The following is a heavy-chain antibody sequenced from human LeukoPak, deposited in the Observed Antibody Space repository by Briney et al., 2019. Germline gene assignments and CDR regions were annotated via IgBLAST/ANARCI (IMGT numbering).Heavy chain of an antibody. Sequence: GGSLRLSCAASGFPVSANYMSWVRQAPGKGLEWVSIFYTGGSTYYADSVRGRFTISRDNSKNTLYLQMNSLRAEDTAVCYCARVGYTLESIAAPPYWGQGTLVTVSS. J-gene: IGHJ4*02. D-gene: IGHD6-6*01. CDR3: ARVGYTLESIAAPPY. V-gene: IGHV3-66*01. CDR2: FYTGGST. CDR1: GFPVSANY.